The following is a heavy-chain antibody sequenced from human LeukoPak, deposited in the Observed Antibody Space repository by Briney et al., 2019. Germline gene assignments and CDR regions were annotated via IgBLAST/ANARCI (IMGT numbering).Heavy chain of an antibody. D-gene: IGHD4-17*01. Sequence: GGSLRLSCAASGFTFSSYSMNWVRQAPGKGLEWVSSISSSSSYIYYADSVKGRFTISRDNAKNSLYLQMNSLRAEDTAVYYCAKRPSDYGDYVSYFDYWGQGTLVTVSS. V-gene: IGHV3-21*01. CDR3: AKRPSDYGDYVSYFDY. J-gene: IGHJ4*02. CDR2: ISSSSSYI. CDR1: GFTFSSYS.